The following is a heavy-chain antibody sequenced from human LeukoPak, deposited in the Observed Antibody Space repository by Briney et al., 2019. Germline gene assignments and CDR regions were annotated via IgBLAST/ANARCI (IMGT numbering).Heavy chain of an antibody. CDR2: IWYDGGNK. Sequence: PGGSLRLSCAASGFSFSSYAMHWVRQAPGKGLEWVAVIWYDGGNKYYADSVKGRLTISRDNSKNTLYLEMNSLRAEDTAVYYCARGLTQIPRLATGLGHWGQGTLVTVSS. J-gene: IGHJ4*02. CDR3: ARGLTQIPRLATGLGH. V-gene: IGHV3-33*01. D-gene: IGHD2-21*02. CDR1: GFSFSSYA.